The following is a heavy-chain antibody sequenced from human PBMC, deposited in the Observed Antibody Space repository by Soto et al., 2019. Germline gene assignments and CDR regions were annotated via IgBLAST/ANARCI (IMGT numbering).Heavy chain of an antibody. J-gene: IGHJ6*02. V-gene: IGHV3-23*01. CDR3: ARRDFYCSGGSCYYGMDV. CDR2: ISGSGGST. Sequence: PGGSLRLSCAASGFTLSSYAMSWVRQAPGKGLEWVSAISGSGGSTYYADSVKGRFTISRDNSKNTLYLQMNSLRAEDTAVYYCARRDFYCSGGSCYYGMDVWGQGTTVTVSS. CDR1: GFTLSSYA. D-gene: IGHD2-15*01.